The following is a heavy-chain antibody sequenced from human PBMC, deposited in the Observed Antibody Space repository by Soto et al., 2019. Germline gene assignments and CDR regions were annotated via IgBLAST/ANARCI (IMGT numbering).Heavy chain of an antibody. CDR1: GGTFSSYA. V-gene: IGHV1-69*01. CDR2: IIPIFATA. J-gene: IGHJ4*02. Sequence: QVQLVQSGAEVKKPGSSMKVSCKASGGTFSSYAISWARQAPGQGLEWMGGIIPIFATANDAQKFQGRVTITADESTSTAYMELSSLRSEDTAVYYCETAPRVLTGYSLWGQGTLVTVSS. D-gene: IGHD3-9*01. CDR3: ETAPRVLTGYSL.